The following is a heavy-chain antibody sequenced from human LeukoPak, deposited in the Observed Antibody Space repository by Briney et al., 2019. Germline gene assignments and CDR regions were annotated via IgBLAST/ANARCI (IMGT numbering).Heavy chain of an antibody. CDR1: GFTFSSYS. Sequence: GGSLRLSCAASGFTFSSYSMNWVRQAPGKGLEWVSYISSSSSTIYYADSVKGRFTISRDNAKNSLYLQMNSLRAEDTAVYYCARDQKQQLVTYWGQGTLVTVSS. CDR2: ISSSSSTI. V-gene: IGHV3-48*04. D-gene: IGHD6-13*01. J-gene: IGHJ4*02. CDR3: ARDQKQQLVTY.